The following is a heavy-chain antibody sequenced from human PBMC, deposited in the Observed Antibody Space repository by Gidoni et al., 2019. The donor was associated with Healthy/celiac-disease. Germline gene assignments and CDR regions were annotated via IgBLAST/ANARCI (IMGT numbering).Heavy chain of an antibody. J-gene: IGHJ4*02. CDR1: GFTFSSYG. V-gene: IGHV3-33*01. Sequence: QVQLVESGGGVVQPGRSLRLSCAASGFTFSSYGMHWVRQAPGKGLEWVAVIWYDGSNKYYADSVKGRFTISRDNSKNTLYLQMNSLRAEDTAVYYCARYSSRDGYNWKGFIDYWGQGTLVTVSS. CDR3: ARYSSRDGYNWKGFIDY. D-gene: IGHD1-1*01. CDR2: IWYDGSNK.